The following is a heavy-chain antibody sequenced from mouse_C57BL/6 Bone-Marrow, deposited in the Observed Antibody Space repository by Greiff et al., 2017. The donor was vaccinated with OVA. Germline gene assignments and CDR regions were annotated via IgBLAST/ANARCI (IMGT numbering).Heavy chain of an antibody. Sequence: QVQLQQSGPELVKPGASVKLSCKASGYTFTSYDINWVKQRPGQGLEWIGWIYPRDGSTKYNEKFKGKATLTVDTSSSTAYMELHSLTSEDSAVYFCAKNYCGSKFAYWGQGTLVTVSA. J-gene: IGHJ3*01. D-gene: IGHD1-1*01. CDR2: IYPRDGST. V-gene: IGHV1-85*01. CDR1: GYTFTSYD. CDR3: AKNYCGSKFAY.